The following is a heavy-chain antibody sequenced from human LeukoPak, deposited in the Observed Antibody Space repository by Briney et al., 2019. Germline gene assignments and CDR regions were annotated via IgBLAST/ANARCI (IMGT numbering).Heavy chain of an antibody. V-gene: IGHV4-30-2*01. D-gene: IGHD2-15*01. CDR3: ARVHSSVVDY. J-gene: IGHJ4*02. CDR1: GGSISSGGYS. Sequence: PSETLSLTCAVSGGSISSGGYSWSWIRQPPGKGLEWIGYIYHSGSTYYNPSLKSRVTISVDRSKNQFSLKLSSVTAADTAVYYCARVHSSVVDYWGQGTLVTVSS. CDR2: IYHSGST.